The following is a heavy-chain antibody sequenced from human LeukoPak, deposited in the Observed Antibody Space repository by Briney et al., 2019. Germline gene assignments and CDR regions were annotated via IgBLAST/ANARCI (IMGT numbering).Heavy chain of an antibody. J-gene: IGHJ4*02. CDR2: ISSDGNDE. V-gene: IGHV3-30*03. CDR1: GVTFSNV. D-gene: IGHD5-12*01. CDR3: TTKVIRGDSGDDYDD. Sequence: GRSLRLSCAASGVTFSNVINWFRKAPGKGLEWLALISSDGNDELYGDSVKGRFTISRDVSKSTLYLHMSSLRAEDTAVYYCTTKVIRGDSGDDYDDWGQGTLVTVSS.